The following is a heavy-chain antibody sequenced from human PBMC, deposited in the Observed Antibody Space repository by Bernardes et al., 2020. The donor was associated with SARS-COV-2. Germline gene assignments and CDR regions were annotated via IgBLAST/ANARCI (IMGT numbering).Heavy chain of an antibody. CDR3: ATDLQWEPHHSAAFDAFDI. Sequence: ASVKVSCKVSGYTLTELSMHWVRQAPGKGLEWMGGFDPEDGETIYAQKFQGRVTMTEDTSTDTAYMELSSLRSEDTAVYYCATDLQWEPHHSAAFDAFDIWGQGTMVTVSS. J-gene: IGHJ3*02. V-gene: IGHV1-24*01. D-gene: IGHD1-26*01. CDR2: FDPEDGET. CDR1: GYTLTELS.